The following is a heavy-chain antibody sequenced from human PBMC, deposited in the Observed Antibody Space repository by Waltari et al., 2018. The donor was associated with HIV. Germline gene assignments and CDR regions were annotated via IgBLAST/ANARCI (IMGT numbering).Heavy chain of an antibody. CDR2: IYTSGRT. D-gene: IGHD3-3*01. V-gene: IGHV4-61*02. Sequence: QVQLQESGPGLVKPSQTLSLTCTVTGGSISSGSYYWRWIRPPAGKGLEWIGRIYTSGRTNYNPSLKSRVTISVDTSKNQFSLKLSSVTAADTAVYYCAREGKEDYDFWSGYFFGMDVGGQGTTVTVSS. J-gene: IGHJ6*02. CDR1: GGSISSGSYY. CDR3: AREGKEDYDFWSGYFFGMDV.